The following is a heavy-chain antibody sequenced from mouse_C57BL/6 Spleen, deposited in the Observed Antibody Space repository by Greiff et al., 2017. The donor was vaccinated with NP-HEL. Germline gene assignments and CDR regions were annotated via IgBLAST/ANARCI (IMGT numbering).Heavy chain of an antibody. D-gene: IGHD1-1*01. J-gene: IGHJ4*01. Sequence: QVHVKQSGAELVRPGSSVKLSCKASGYTFTSYWMHWVKQRPIQGLEWIGNIDPSDSETHYNQKFKDKATLTVDKSSSTAYMQLSSLTSEDSAVYYCARGNSGSGGYAMDYWGQGTSVTVSS. V-gene: IGHV1-52*01. CDR1: GYTFTSYW. CDR2: IDPSDSET. CDR3: ARGNSGSGGYAMDY.